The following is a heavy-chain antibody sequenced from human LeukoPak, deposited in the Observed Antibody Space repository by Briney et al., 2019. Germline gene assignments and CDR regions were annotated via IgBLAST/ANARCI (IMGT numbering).Heavy chain of an antibody. CDR1: GGSISSSSYY. D-gene: IGHD4-17*01. Sequence: SETLSLTCTVSGGSISSSSYYWGWIRQPPGKGLEWIGYIYYSGSTNYNPSLKSRVTISVDTSKNQFSLKLSSVTAVDTAVYYCARRSTVTTGDGWFDPWGQGTLVTVSS. CDR2: IYYSGST. V-gene: IGHV4-61*05. CDR3: ARRSTVTTGDGWFDP. J-gene: IGHJ5*02.